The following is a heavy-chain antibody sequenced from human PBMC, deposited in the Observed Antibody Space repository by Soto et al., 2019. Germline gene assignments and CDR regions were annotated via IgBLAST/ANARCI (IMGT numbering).Heavy chain of an antibody. Sequence: LVESGGGVAQPGRSLRLSCATSRFNFSPSGMHWVRQAPGKGLEWVGMIWNDGSTTHFTDSVKGRFTISRDNSKNTLYLQMNSLRDEDTAVYYCARDGSHYDVDYWGQGTLVTVSS. J-gene: IGHJ4*02. CDR2: IWNDGSTT. CDR3: ARDGSHYDVDY. D-gene: IGHD4-4*01. CDR1: RFNFSPSG. V-gene: IGHV3-33*01.